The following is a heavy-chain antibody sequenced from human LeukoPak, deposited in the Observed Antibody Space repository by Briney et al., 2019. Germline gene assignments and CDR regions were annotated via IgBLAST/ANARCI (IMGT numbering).Heavy chain of an antibody. CDR2: INSDGSST. J-gene: IGHJ4*02. CDR1: GFTFSSYW. CDR3: AKDTQFLYSSGSYFDY. D-gene: IGHD6-19*01. Sequence: GGSLRLSCAASGFTFSSYWMHWVREAPGKGLMWVSHINSDGSSTSYAGSVKGRFTISRDNAKTSLYLQMNSLRAEDTALYYCAKDTQFLYSSGSYFDYWGQGTLVTVSS. V-gene: IGHV3-74*01.